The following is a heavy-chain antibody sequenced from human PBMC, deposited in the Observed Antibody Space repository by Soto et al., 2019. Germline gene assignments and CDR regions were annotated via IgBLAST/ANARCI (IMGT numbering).Heavy chain of an antibody. D-gene: IGHD3-10*01. J-gene: IGHJ4*02. Sequence: QVQLKESGPGLVKPSETLSLTCNVSGGPIKTGDYYWNWIRQPPGKGLEWIGCVFYSGATNYSPSLKSRAAISMDTSKNQFSLSLTSVTAADTAVYYCARAGFSYGHLLFWGQGIRVTVST. V-gene: IGHV4-30-4*01. CDR3: ARAGFSYGHLLF. CDR1: GGPIKTGDYY. CDR2: VFYSGAT.